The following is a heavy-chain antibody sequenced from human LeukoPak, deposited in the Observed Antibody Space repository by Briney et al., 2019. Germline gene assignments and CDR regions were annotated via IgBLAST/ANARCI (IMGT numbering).Heavy chain of an antibody. Sequence: PGGSLKLSCVASSFTFSNCWMSWLRQTPGRGPEGVENINEDGGEKHYADSVKGRFTITRDNAKNTLYLQINSLRAEDAAVYYCAAERRGSSYYDGKEAFDHWGQGTLVAVSS. CDR1: SFTFSNCW. CDR2: INEDGGEK. CDR3: AAERRGSSYYDGKEAFDH. D-gene: IGHD4-23*01. J-gene: IGHJ4*02. V-gene: IGHV3-7*01.